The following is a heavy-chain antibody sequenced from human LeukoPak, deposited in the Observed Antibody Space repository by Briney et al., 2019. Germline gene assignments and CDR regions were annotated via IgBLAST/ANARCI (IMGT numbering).Heavy chain of an antibody. V-gene: IGHV4-39*07. Sequence: SETLSLTCTVSGGSISSSGYYWSWIRQPPGKGLEWIGEINHSGSTNYNPSLKSRVTISVDTSKNQFSLKLSSVTAADTAVYYCAGGTPRYWGQGTLVTVSS. J-gene: IGHJ4*02. CDR2: INHSGST. CDR1: GGSISSSGYY. CDR3: AGGTPRY.